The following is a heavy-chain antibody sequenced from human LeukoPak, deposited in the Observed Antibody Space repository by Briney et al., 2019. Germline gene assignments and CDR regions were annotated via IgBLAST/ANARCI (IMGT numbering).Heavy chain of an antibody. J-gene: IGHJ6*03. Sequence: PSETLSLTCTVSGGSIISYYWSWIRQPPGKGLEWIGYIYYSGSTNYNPSLKSRVTISVDTSKNQFSLKLSSVTAADTAVYYCARAPAIGYYYYYMDVWGKGTTVTVSS. CDR1: GGSIISYY. CDR3: ARAPAIGYYYYYMDV. V-gene: IGHV4-59*01. CDR2: IYYSGST.